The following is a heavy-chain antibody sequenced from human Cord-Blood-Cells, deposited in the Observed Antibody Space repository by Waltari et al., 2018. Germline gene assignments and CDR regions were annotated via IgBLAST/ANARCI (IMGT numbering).Heavy chain of an antibody. J-gene: IGHJ6*02. CDR2: IKQDGSEK. V-gene: IGHV3-7*01. Sequence: EVQLVESGGGLVQPGGSLRLSCVASGFTFSSYWMSWVRQAPGKGLEWVANIKQDGSEKYYVDSVKGRFTISRDNAKNSLYLQMNSLRAEDTAVYYCARDAEMYGMDVWGQGTTVTVSS. CDR3: ARDAEMYGMDV. CDR1: GFTFSSYW.